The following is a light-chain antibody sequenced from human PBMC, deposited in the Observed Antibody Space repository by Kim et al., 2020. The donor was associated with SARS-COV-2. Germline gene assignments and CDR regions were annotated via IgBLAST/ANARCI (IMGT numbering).Light chain of an antibody. CDR3: QQHSNWPLT. CDR1: QSVSSY. Sequence: EIVLTPSPATLSLSPGQRATLSCRASQSVSSYLAWYQQKPGQAPRLLIYDASNRATGIPARFSGSGSGTDFTLTISSLEPEDFAVYYCQQHSNWPLTFGGGTKVDIK. J-gene: IGKJ4*01. CDR2: DAS. V-gene: IGKV3-11*01.